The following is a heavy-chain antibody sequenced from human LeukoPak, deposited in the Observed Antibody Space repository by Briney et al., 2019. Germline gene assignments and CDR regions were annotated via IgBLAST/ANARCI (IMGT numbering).Heavy chain of an antibody. D-gene: IGHD3-22*01. CDR2: ISGSGGST. V-gene: IGHV3-23*01. J-gene: IGHJ4*02. CDR3: ARDSHYYDSSLLDY. CDR1: GFTFSSYA. Sequence: GGSLRLSCAASGFTFSSYAMSWVRQAPGKGLEWVSAISGSGGSTYYADSVKGRFTISRDNSKNTLYLQMNSLRAEDTAVYYCARDSHYYDSSLLDYWGQGTLVTVSS.